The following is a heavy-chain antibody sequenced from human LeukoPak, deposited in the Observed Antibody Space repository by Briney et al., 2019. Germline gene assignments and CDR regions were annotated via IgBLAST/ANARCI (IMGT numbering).Heavy chain of an antibody. J-gene: IGHJ4*02. V-gene: IGHV4-4*07. Sequence: SETLSLTCTVSGGSISSYYWSWIRQPAGKGLEWIGRTYTSGSTSYNSSLKSRVTMSVDTSKNQFSLKLRSVTAADTAVYYCARDVGGYNYGYSVDYWGQGTLVSVSS. D-gene: IGHD5-18*01. CDR3: ARDVGGYNYGYSVDY. CDR2: TYTSGST. CDR1: GGSISSYY.